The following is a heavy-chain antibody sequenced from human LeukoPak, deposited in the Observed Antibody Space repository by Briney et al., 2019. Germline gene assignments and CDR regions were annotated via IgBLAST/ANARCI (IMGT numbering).Heavy chain of an antibody. CDR2: ITSSSSTI. J-gene: IGHJ4*02. V-gene: IGHV3-48*02. CDR1: GFTFSSYS. D-gene: IGHD4-23*01. Sequence: GGSLRLSCAASGFTFSSYSMNWVRQAPGKGLEWVSYITSSSSTIYYADSVKGRFTISRDNAKNSLYLQMNSLRDEDTAVYYCARVTTGKGGNADYWGQGTLVTVPS. CDR3: ARVTTGKGGNADY.